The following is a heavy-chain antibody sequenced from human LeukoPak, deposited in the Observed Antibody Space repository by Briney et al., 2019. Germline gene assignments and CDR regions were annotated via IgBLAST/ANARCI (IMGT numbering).Heavy chain of an antibody. V-gene: IGHV3-74*01. Sequence: GGSLRLSCEAFGFTFSSYWMHWVRQAPGKGLVWVSRINSDESSTSYADSVKGRFTISRDNPKSSLYLQMNSLRAEDTAVYYCARGHYYDSSGYDYWGQGTLVTVSS. D-gene: IGHD3-22*01. CDR1: GFTFSSYW. J-gene: IGHJ4*02. CDR3: ARGHYYDSSGYDY. CDR2: INSDESST.